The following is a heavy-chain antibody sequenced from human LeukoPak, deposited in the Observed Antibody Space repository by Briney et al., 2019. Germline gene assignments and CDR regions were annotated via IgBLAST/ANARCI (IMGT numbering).Heavy chain of an antibody. CDR3: ARDETTPLPGAY. CDR1: GGSFSGYY. Sequence: SETLTLTCAVYGGSFSGYYWNWIRQPPGKGLEWIGEINHSGSTHYNPSLKSRVTMSVDTSKNQFSMKLSSVTAADTAVYYCARDETTPLPGAYWGQGTLVTVSS. J-gene: IGHJ4*02. CDR2: INHSGST. V-gene: IGHV4-34*01. D-gene: IGHD4-17*01.